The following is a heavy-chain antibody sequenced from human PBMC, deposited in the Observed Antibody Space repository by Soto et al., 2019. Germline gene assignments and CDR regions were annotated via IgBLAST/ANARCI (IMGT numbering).Heavy chain of an antibody. Sequence: PSETLSLTCTVSGASISSGGYYWNWIRQHPGKGLEWIGCIYYSGSTYYNPSLKSRVTISVDTSKNQFSLKLSSVTAADTAVYYCARHEGITIFGVVPYYFDYWGQGTLVTVSS. CDR1: GASISSGGYY. D-gene: IGHD3-3*01. J-gene: IGHJ4*02. CDR3: ARHEGITIFGVVPYYFDY. V-gene: IGHV4-39*01. CDR2: IYYSGST.